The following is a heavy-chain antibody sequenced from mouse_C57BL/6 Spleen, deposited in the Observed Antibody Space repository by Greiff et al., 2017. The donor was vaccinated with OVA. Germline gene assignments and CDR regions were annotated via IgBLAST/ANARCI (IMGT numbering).Heavy chain of an antibody. D-gene: IGHD2-4*01. CDR1: GFNIKNTY. CDR3: ATLSGGLRKAMDY. J-gene: IGHJ4*01. Sequence: DVKLVESVAELVRPGASVKLSCTASGFNIKNTYMHWVKQRPEQGLEWIGRIDPANGNTKYAPKFQGKATITADTSSNTAYLQLSSLTSEDTAIYYCATLSGGLRKAMDYWGQGTSVTVSS. CDR2: IDPANGNT. V-gene: IGHV14-3*01.